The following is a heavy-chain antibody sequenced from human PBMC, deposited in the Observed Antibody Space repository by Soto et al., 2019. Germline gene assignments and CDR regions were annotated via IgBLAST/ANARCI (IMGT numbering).Heavy chain of an antibody. D-gene: IGHD3-3*01. CDR2: INLSGGST. CDR1: GYTFTSYY. CDR3: ARGYDFWSGSYYMDV. Sequence: QVQLVQSGAEVKKPGAAVKVSCKASGYTFTSYYMHWVRQAPGQGLEWMGIINLSGGSTSYAQKFQGRVSMTRDTSTSTVYMELSSLRSEDTAVYYCARGYDFWSGSYYMDVWGKGTTVTVSS. V-gene: IGHV1-46*03. J-gene: IGHJ6*03.